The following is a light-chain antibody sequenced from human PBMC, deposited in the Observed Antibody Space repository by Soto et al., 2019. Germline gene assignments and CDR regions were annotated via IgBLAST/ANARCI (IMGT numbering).Light chain of an antibody. CDR3: CSYAATLSV. CDR2: EGT. V-gene: IGLV2-23*01. J-gene: IGLJ3*02. Sequence: QSVLTQPASVSGSPGQSITISCIGTNSDFGTHKFFSWYQHHPGKAPKLIIYEGTTRPSGVSYRFSGSKSGNTASLTISGLQAEDEADYFCCSYAATLSVFGGGTKLTVL. CDR1: NSDFGTHKF.